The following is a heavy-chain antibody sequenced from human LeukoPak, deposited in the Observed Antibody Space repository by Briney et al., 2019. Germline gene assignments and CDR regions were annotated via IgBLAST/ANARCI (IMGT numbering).Heavy chain of an antibody. CDR3: ARSYLLGFDY. CDR1: GGSISSYY. V-gene: IGHV4-59*01. J-gene: IGHJ4*02. D-gene: IGHD2/OR15-2a*01. Sequence: SETPSLTCTVSGGSISSYYWSWIRQPPGKGLEWIGYIYYSGSTNYNPSLKSRVTISVDTSKNQFSLKLSSVTAADTAVYYCARSYLLGFDYWGQGTLVTVSS. CDR2: IYYSGST.